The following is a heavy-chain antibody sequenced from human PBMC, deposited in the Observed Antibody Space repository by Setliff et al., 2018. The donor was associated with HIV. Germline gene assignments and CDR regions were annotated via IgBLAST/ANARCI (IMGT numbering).Heavy chain of an antibody. CDR1: GGTFSTSA. V-gene: IGHV1-69*05. CDR2: IIPVFGSA. CDR3: ARDRAEEDVGGGVRGPTYFCDY. Sequence: SVKVSCKASGGTFSTSAISWVRQAPGRGLEWMGGIIPVFGSAHYAQKFQDRITITTDESTSSVFVELSNLRPDDTAIYYCARDRAEEDVGGGVRGPTYFCDYWGQGTLVTVS. D-gene: IGHD3-16*01. J-gene: IGHJ4*02.